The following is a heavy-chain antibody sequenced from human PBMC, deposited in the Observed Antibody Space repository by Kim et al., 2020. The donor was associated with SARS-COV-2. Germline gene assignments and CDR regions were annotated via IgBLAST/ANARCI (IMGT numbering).Heavy chain of an antibody. J-gene: IGHJ3*02. V-gene: IGHV3-20*01. CDR3: ARYGYGDKIKTFAI. D-gene: IGHD4-17*01. Sequence: GGSLRLSCAGSGFTFGDYGMNWVRQAPGKGLEWICGINGRGDSTSYVDSVKGRFTISRDNAKNSLYLQMTSLRDEDTALYHCARYGYGDKIKTFAIWGQGTKVTVSS. CDR2: INGRGDST. CDR1: GFTFGDYG.